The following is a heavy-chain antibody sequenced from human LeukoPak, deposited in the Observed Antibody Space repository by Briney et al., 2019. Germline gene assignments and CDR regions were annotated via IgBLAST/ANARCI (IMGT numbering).Heavy chain of an antibody. J-gene: IGHJ4*02. CDR2: IYGGGNT. Sequence: GGSLRLSCAVSGFSVNRIFWTWVRQAPGKGLEWVSVIYGGGNTYYADSVKGRFTISTANSKNTLYLQMNNLRVEDAALYYCAGSAGGALDFWGQGALVTVSS. D-gene: IGHD1-26*01. V-gene: IGHV3-66*01. CDR1: GFSVNRIF. CDR3: AGSAGGALDF.